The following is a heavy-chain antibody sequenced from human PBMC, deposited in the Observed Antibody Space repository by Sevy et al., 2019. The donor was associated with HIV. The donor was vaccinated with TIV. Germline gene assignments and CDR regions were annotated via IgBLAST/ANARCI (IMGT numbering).Heavy chain of an antibody. CDR3: ARHCGSTSCFHAFGL. D-gene: IGHD2-2*01. CDR1: GGSFSGYY. J-gene: IGHJ3*01. Sequence: SETLSLTCAVYGGSFSGYYWSWIRQPPGKGLEWIGEINHSGSTNYNPSLKSRVTISVDTSKNQFSLKLSSVTAADTDVYYCARHCGSTSCFHAFGLWGQGTMVTVSS. V-gene: IGHV4-34*01. CDR2: INHSGST.